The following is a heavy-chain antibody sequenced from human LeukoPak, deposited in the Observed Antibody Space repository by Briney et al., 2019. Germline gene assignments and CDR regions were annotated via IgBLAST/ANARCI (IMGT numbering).Heavy chain of an antibody. CDR2: TYYRAKWIN. Sequence: SQTLSLSCAISGDSVSSKSAAWNCIRQSPSRGLECRRKTYYRAKWINDYAGSVKSRITFNPDTTKTQFTLQLNSVPPQDTAVYYCARDRIAVTGSRWDAFDVWGQGTMVTVSS. J-gene: IGHJ3*01. CDR3: ARDRIAVTGSRWDAFDV. CDR1: GDSVSSKSAA. D-gene: IGHD6-19*01. V-gene: IGHV6-1*01.